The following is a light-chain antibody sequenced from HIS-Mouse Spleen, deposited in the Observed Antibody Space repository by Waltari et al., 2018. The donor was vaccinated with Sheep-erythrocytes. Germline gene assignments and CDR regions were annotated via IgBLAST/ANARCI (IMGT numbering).Light chain of an antibody. V-gene: IGKV1-12*01. CDR2: AAS. CDR1: QGISSW. J-gene: IGKJ5*01. Sequence: DIQMTQSPSSVSASVGDRVTITCRASQGISSWLAWYQQKPGKAPKLLIYAASSLQSGVPSGFGGGEPGPVSPLTSAALRPENFAPYYCHQATSFPTPFAKGTRLGI. CDR3: HQATSFPTP.